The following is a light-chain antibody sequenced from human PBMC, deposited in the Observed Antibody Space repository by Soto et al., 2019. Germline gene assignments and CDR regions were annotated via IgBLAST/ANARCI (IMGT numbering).Light chain of an antibody. CDR2: DTS. V-gene: IGKV3-11*01. CDR1: QSVGST. CDR3: QQRSDWPLT. J-gene: IGKJ4*01. Sequence: EIALTQSPATLSLSPGGRATLSCRASQSVGSTLAWYQQLPGQAPRLLIYDTSNRATGIPARFSGSGSGTDFTLTISSLEPEDFAVYYCQQRSDWPLTFGGGTKVGIK.